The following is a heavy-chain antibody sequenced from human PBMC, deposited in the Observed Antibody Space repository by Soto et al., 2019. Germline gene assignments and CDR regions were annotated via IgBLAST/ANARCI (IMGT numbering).Heavy chain of an antibody. CDR2: IYYSGST. CDR1: GGSISSGDYY. CDR3: EREGVNTAMLRGFDY. J-gene: IGHJ4*02. D-gene: IGHD5-18*01. V-gene: IGHV4-30-4*01. Sequence: NPSETLSLTCTVSGGSISSGDYYWSWIRQPPGKGLEWIGYIYYSGSTYYNPSLKSRVTISVDTSKNQFSLKLSSVTAADTAVYYCEREGVNTAMLRGFDYWGQGTLVTVSS.